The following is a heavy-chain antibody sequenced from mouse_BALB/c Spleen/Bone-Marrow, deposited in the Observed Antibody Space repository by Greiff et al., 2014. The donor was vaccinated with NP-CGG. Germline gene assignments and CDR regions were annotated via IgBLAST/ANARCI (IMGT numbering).Heavy chain of an antibody. CDR3: ARCHYSMYF. CDR2: INPSDSET. Sequence: KLSCTASGYFFITYWMNCLKKSPGEGLEWIGMINPSDSETRLNQKFNDNATLTVDESSSIVFMQLSRPTSDESAVYYFARCHYSMYFWGQGTSVIVSS. V-gene: IGHV1-61*01. CDR1: GYFFITYW. J-gene: IGHJ4*01.